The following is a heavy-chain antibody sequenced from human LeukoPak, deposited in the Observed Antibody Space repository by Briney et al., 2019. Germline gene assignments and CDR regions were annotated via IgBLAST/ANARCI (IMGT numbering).Heavy chain of an antibody. CDR1: GGSISGYY. CDR2: INHSGST. Sequence: PSETLSLTCTVSGGSISGYYWSWIRQPPGKGLEWIGEINHSGSTNYNPSLKSRVTISVDTSKNQFSLKLSSVTAADTALYYCASAPRQGSIGSLDYWGQGTLDTVSS. V-gene: IGHV4-34*01. CDR3: ASAPRQGSIGSLDY. D-gene: IGHD3-10*01. J-gene: IGHJ4*02.